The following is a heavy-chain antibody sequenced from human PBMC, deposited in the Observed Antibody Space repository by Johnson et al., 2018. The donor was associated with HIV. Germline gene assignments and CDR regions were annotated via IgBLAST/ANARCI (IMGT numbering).Heavy chain of an antibody. Sequence: QVQLVESGGGLVQPGGSLRLSCAASGFTFSSYAMHWVRQAPGKGLEWVAVISYDGSNKYYADSVKGRFTISRDNSKNTLYLKMNSLRAEDTAVYYCARAEQLAGGAFDIWGQGTMVTVSS. CDR3: ARAEQLAGGAFDI. D-gene: IGHD6-6*01. CDR2: ISYDGSNK. V-gene: IGHV3-30*04. J-gene: IGHJ3*02. CDR1: GFTFSSYA.